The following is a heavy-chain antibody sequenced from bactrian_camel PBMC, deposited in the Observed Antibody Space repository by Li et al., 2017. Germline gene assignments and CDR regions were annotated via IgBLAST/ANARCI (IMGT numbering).Heavy chain of an antibody. CDR3: AAVTGCSLTPWLRDPGNKSGPMN. Sequence: VQLVESGGGSVQSEGSLTLSCVGSAPYRFQSNCFGWFRQAPGKEREGVAAIWIADGKTTYADSVKGRFIISRDSSKMTWSLQMYNLKPEDTAMYYCAAVTGCSLTPWLRDPGNKSGPMNWGQGTQVTVS. V-gene: IGHV3S40*01. CDR2: IWIADGKT. J-gene: IGHJ4*01. D-gene: IGHD3*01. CDR1: APYRFQSNC.